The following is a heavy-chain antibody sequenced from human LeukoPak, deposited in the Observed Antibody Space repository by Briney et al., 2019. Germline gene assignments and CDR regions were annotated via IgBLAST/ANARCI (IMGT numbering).Heavy chain of an antibody. CDR1: GGSISPFY. D-gene: IGHD2-15*01. CDR3: ARHGYCSGGSCYWDY. CDR2: IYYSGST. V-gene: IGHV4-59*08. Sequence: PSETLSLTCTVSGGSISPFYWSWIRQPPGKGLEWIAYIYYSGSTRYNPSLKSRVAISVDTSNNQVSLKLSTVTAADTAVYYCARHGYCSGGSCYWDYWGQGTLVTVSP. J-gene: IGHJ4*02.